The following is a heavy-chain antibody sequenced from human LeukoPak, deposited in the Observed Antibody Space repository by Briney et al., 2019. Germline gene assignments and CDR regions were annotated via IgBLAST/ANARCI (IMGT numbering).Heavy chain of an antibody. D-gene: IGHD5-18*01. CDR1: GGSISSDY. Sequence: SETLSLTCNVSGGSISSDYWSWMRQPPGKGLEWIGYIYYSGSTSYNPSLKSRVTISLDTSNNQSSLKLSSITAADTAVYYCARDTATGYYYYAMDVWGQGTTVTVSS. V-gene: IGHV4-59*01. CDR2: IYYSGST. J-gene: IGHJ6*02. CDR3: ARDTATGYYYYAMDV.